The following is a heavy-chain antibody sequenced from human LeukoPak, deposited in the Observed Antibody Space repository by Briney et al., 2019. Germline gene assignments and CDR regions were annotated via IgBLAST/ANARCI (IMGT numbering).Heavy chain of an antibody. V-gene: IGHV4-38-2*02. CDR1: GYSISSAYY. J-gene: IGHJ4*02. CDR2: VYHSGST. CDR3: ARAKYYGSGSYIGRGQFFDS. D-gene: IGHD3-10*01. Sequence: SETLSLTCTVSGYSISSAYYWGWTRPPPGKGLEWIGRVYHSGSTYYNSSLKRRVIISVDTSNSQFSLKLSSVPAADTAVYDCARAKYYGSGSYIGRGQFFDSWGEGTLVTVSS.